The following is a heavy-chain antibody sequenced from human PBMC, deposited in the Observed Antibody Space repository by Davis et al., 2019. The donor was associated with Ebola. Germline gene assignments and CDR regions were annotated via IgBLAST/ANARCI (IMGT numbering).Heavy chain of an antibody. J-gene: IGHJ4*02. V-gene: IGHV4-34*01. Sequence: MPSETLSLTCAVYGGSLSDYYWSWIRQPPGKGLEWIGKINHRGSTNYNPSLKSRITISVDTSKNQVSLKLTSVTAADTAVYYCVGFARSSSGDDYWGQGALVTVSS. CDR2: INHRGST. CDR1: GGSLSDYY. D-gene: IGHD6-6*01. CDR3: VGFARSSSGDDY.